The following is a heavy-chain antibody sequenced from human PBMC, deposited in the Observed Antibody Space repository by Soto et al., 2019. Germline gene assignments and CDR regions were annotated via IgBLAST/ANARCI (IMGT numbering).Heavy chain of an antibody. CDR1: GFTFSSYS. V-gene: IGHV3-21*01. J-gene: IGHJ3*02. CDR3: ARDGLPAAMFGYAFDI. CDR2: ISSSSSYI. D-gene: IGHD2-2*01. Sequence: EVQLVESGGGLVKPGGSLRLSCAASGFTFSSYSMNWVRQAPGKGLEWVSSISSSSSYIYYADSVKGRFTISRDNATNSLYLQMNSLRAEDTAVYYCARDGLPAAMFGYAFDIWGLGTMVTVSS.